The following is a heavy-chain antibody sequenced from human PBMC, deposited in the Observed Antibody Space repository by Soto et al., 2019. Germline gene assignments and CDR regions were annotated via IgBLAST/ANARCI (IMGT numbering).Heavy chain of an antibody. J-gene: IGHJ6*02. D-gene: IGHD1-26*01. Sequence: QVQLVQSGAAVKKPGSSVKVSCKASGGTFSSYTISWVRQAPGQGLEWMGRIIPILGIANYAQKFQGRVTITADKSTSTAYMELSSLRSEDTAVYYCAREAMVGATLDYYYYGMDVWGQGTTVTVSS. CDR1: GGTFSSYT. CDR3: AREAMVGATLDYYYYGMDV. CDR2: IIPILGIA. V-gene: IGHV1-69*08.